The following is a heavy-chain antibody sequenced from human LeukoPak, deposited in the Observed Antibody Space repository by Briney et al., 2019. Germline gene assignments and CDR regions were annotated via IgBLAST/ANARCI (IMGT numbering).Heavy chain of an antibody. CDR3: ARGRYCSGGSCYPERYFDY. J-gene: IGHJ4*02. D-gene: IGHD2-15*01. Sequence: SETLSLTCTASGGSISSYYWSWIRQPPGKGLEWIGYIYYSGSTNYNPSLKSRVTISVDTSKNQFSLKLSSVTAADTAVYYCARGRYCSGGSCYPERYFDYWGQGTLVTVSS. V-gene: IGHV4-59*01. CDR1: GGSISSYY. CDR2: IYYSGST.